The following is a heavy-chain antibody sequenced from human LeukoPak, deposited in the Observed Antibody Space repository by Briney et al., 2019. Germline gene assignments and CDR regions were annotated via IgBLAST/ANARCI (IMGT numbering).Heavy chain of an antibody. CDR1: GGSISNYY. CDR2: IYYSGNT. CDR3: VRETYSSGWYGIIDY. V-gene: IGHV4-59*01. D-gene: IGHD6-19*01. J-gene: IGHJ4*02. Sequence: PSETLSLTCTVSGGSISNYYWSWIRQPPGKGLEWIGYIYYSGNTNYNPSLKSRVTISVDTSKNQFSLKLSSVTAADTAVYYCVRETYSSGWYGIIDYWGQGTLVTVSS.